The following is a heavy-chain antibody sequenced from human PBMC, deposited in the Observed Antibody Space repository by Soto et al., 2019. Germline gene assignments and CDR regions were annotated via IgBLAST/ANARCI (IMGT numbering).Heavy chain of an antibody. CDR1: GGSFSGYY. CDR3: ARFGYSGYDYYFDY. CDR2: INHSGST. V-gene: IGHV4-34*01. D-gene: IGHD5-12*01. J-gene: IGHJ4*02. Sequence: SETLSLTCAVYGGSFSGYYWSWFRQPPGKGLEWIGEINHSGSTNYNPSLKSRVTISVDTSKNQFSLKLSSVTAADTAVYYCARFGYSGYDYYFDYWGQGTLVT.